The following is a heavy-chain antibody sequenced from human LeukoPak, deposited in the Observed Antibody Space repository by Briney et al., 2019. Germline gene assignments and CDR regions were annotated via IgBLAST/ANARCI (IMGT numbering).Heavy chain of an antibody. V-gene: IGHV4-59*01. Sequence: SETLSLTGTVPSGSISSYYWSWIRQPPGKGLEWIGYFYYSGSTDYNPSLKSRVTISVDTSKNQFSLNLSSVTAADTAVYYCARDSSAHFDYWGQGTLVTVSS. CDR1: SGSISSYY. CDR2: FYYSGST. CDR3: ARDSSAHFDY. J-gene: IGHJ4*02.